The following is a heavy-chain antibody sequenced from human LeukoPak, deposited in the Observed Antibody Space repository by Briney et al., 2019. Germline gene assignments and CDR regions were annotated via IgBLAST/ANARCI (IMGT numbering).Heavy chain of an antibody. Sequence: QPGGSLRLSCAASGSYWMHWVRQAPGKGLVWVSHINSDGSWTSYADSVKGRFTISKDNAKNTVYLQMNNLRAEGTAVYYCVSFYETYWGRGTLVTVSS. D-gene: IGHD2/OR15-2a*01. CDR3: VSFYETY. CDR2: INSDGSWT. V-gene: IGHV3-74*01. CDR1: GSYW. J-gene: IGHJ4*02.